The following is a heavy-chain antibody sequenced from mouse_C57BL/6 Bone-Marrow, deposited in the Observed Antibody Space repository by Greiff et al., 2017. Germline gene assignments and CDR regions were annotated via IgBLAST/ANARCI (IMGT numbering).Heavy chain of an antibody. Sequence: QVQLKESGAELMKPGASVKLSCKATGYTFTGYWIEWVKPRPGHGLEWIGEILPGSGSTNYNEKFKGKATFTADQSSNTDYMQLSSLTTEDSAIYYCARSGFYYGYDEFAYWGQGTLVTVSA. CDR2: ILPGSGST. CDR3: ARSGFYYGYDEFAY. J-gene: IGHJ3*01. V-gene: IGHV1-9*01. D-gene: IGHD2-2*01. CDR1: GYTFTGYW.